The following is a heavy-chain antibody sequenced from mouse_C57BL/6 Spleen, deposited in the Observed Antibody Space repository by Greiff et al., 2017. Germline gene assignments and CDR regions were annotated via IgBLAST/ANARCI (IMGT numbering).Heavy chain of an antibody. D-gene: IGHD1-1*01. J-gene: IGHJ4*01. CDR3: ATQGVYGSSALYAMDY. Sequence: EVKLVESGGDLVKPGGSLKLSCAASGFTFSSYGMSWVRQTPDKRLAWVATISSGGSYTYYPDSVKGRFTISRDNAKNTLYLQMSSLKSEDTAMYYCATQGVYGSSALYAMDYWGQGTSVTVSS. V-gene: IGHV5-6*01. CDR1: GFTFSSYG. CDR2: ISSGGSYT.